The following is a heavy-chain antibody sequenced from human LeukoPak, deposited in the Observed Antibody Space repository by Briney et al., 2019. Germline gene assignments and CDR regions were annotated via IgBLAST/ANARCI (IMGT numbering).Heavy chain of an antibody. CDR1: GYTFTSYY. CDR3: ARAAYITLVRGVNRPSERDY. V-gene: IGHV1-46*03. Sequence: ASVKVSCKASGYTFTSYYMHWVRQAPGQGLEWMGIINPSGGSTSYAQKFQGRVTMTRDTSTSTVYMELSSLRSEDTAVYYCARAAYITLVRGVNRPSERDYWGQGTLVTVSS. CDR2: INPSGGST. D-gene: IGHD3-10*01. J-gene: IGHJ4*02.